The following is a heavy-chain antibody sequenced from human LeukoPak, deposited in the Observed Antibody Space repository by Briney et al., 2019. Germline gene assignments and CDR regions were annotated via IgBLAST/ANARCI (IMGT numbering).Heavy chain of an antibody. CDR1: GGSISSYY. Sequence: SETLSLTCTVSGGSISSYYWSWIRQPPGKGLEWIGYIYYSGGTNYNPSLKSRVTISVDTSKNQFSLKLSSVTAADTAVYYCALNSPPWAGMDVWGQGTTVTVSS. D-gene: IGHD4-23*01. CDR2: IYYSGGT. CDR3: ALNSPPWAGMDV. V-gene: IGHV4-59*08. J-gene: IGHJ6*02.